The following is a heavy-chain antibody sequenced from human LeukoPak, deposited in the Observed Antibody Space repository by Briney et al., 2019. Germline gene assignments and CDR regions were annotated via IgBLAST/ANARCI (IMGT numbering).Heavy chain of an antibody. CDR2: ISSSSSYQ. V-gene: IGHV3-21*01. CDR1: GFTFSSYS. J-gene: IGHJ3*02. CDR3: ARDWTTGSREHAFHI. D-gene: IGHD1-1*01. Sequence: GGSLRLSCAASGFTFSSYSMNWVRQAPGKGLEWVSCISSSSSYQSDADSVKGRFTISRDNAKNSLYLQMNSLRAEDTAVYYCARDWTTGSREHAFHIWGQGTMVTVSS.